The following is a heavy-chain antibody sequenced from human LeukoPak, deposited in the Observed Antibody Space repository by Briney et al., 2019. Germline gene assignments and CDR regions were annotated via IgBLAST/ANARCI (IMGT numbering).Heavy chain of an antibody. CDR1: GDSISSFY. CDR3: ARRDSNSGVDP. V-gene: IGHV4-59*12. D-gene: IGHD2-21*02. CDR2: ISYSGST. Sequence: PSETLSLTCTVSGDSISSFYWSWVRQPPGKGLEWVGYISYSGSTSYNPSLKSRVTMSLDTSKKQFSLKLSSVTAADTAVYYCARRDSNSGVDPWGQGTLVTVSS. J-gene: IGHJ5*02.